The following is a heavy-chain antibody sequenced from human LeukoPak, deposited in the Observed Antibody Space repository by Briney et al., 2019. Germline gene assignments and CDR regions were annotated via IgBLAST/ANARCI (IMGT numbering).Heavy chain of an antibody. CDR2: ISAYNGNT. CDR1: GYTFTSYG. CDR3: ARECSSTSCYGDAFDI. Sequence: ASVKVSCKASGYTFTSYGISWVRQAPGQGLEWMGWISAYNGNTNYAQKLQGRVTMTTDTSTSTAYMELRSLRSEDTAVYYCARECSSTSCYGDAFDIWGQGTMVTVSS. D-gene: IGHD2-2*01. J-gene: IGHJ3*02. V-gene: IGHV1-18*01.